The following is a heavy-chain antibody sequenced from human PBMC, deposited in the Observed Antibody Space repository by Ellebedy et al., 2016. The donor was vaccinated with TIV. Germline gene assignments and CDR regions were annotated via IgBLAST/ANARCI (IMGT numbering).Heavy chain of an antibody. V-gene: IGHV3-11*05. CDR1: GFTFSDYY. D-gene: IGHD2-15*01. J-gene: IGHJ6*02. CDR2: ISSSSSYT. Sequence: GESLKISCAASGFTFSDYYMSWIRQAPGKGLEWVSYISSSSSYTNYADTVKGRFTISRDNAKNSLYLQMNSLRAEGTAVYYCAKDVWGVAATYYYYGMDVWGQGTTVTVSS. CDR3: AKDVWGVAATYYYYGMDV.